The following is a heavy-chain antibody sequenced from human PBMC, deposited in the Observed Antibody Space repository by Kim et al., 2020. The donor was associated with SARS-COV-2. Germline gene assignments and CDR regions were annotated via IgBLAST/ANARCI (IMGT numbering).Heavy chain of an antibody. CDR3: AREGYYGGYGMDV. V-gene: IGHV3-53*01. Sequence: SASSVKGRITISRDKSNNTLYLQIDSLRAEDTAVYYCAREGYYGGYGMDVWGQGTTVTVS. D-gene: IGHD3-10*01. J-gene: IGHJ6*02.